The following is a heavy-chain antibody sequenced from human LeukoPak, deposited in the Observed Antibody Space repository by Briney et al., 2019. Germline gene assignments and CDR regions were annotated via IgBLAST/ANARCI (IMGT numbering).Heavy chain of an antibody. CDR3: GRDFLSPSIAVVTDAILDEDEYYFDY. CDR2: ISISSSYI. CDR1: RFTFSIYS. Sequence: PGGSLRLSCAASRFTFSIYSMNWVRQPPGKGLEWVSSISISSSYIYYAHLVKGRLTISISNAKNSLYLQMNSMRAAETAVYYCGRDFLSPSIAVVTDAILDEDEYYFDYWGQGTLVTAAS. D-gene: IGHD2-2*02. V-gene: IGHV3-21*01. J-gene: IGHJ4*02.